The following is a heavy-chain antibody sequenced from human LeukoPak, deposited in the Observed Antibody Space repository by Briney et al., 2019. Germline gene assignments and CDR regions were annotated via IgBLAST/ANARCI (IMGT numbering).Heavy chain of an antibody. D-gene: IGHD5-12*01. V-gene: IGHV4-59*11. CDR3: ATYSTALYYGIDV. Sequence: SETLSLTCSVSGASMSSHYWSWIRQPPGKGLEWIGYIYNSGGAKYNPSLRSRLTMSVDTARNQYSLKLSSVTAADTAVYYCATYSTALYYGIDVWGQGTAVTVS. CDR1: GASMSSHY. CDR2: IYNSGGA. J-gene: IGHJ6*02.